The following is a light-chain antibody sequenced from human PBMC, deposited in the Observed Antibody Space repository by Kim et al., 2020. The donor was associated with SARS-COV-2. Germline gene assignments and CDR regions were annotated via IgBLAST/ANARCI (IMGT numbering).Light chain of an antibody. Sequence: QSALTQPRSVSGSPGQSVTIPCTGTSSDIGGYNSVSWFQQHPGKAPKRMIYDVRQRPLGVPDRFSGSKSDNTASLTISGLQAEDEADYYCCSYAGTYTLEFCGGTKVTVL. J-gene: IGLJ3*02. CDR3: CSYAGTYTLE. CDR1: SSDIGGYNS. CDR2: DVR. V-gene: IGLV2-11*01.